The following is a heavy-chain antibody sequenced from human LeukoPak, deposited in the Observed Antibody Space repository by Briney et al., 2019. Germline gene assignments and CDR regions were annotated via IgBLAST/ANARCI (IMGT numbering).Heavy chain of an antibody. D-gene: IGHD3-16*01. V-gene: IGHV4-59*01. J-gene: IGHJ4*02. CDR2: FHNSGTS. CDR3: TRGAGWLIDY. CDR1: GASINSYY. Sequence: SETLSLTCTVSGASINSYYWNWIRQPPGKGLEWIGHFHNSGTSTYNPSLKNRVTISADTSKNQFSLKLNSLTTADTAVYYCTRGAGWLIDYWGQGILVTVSS.